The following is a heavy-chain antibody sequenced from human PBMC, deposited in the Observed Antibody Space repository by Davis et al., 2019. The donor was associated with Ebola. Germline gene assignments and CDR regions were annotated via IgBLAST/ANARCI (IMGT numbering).Heavy chain of an antibody. D-gene: IGHD1-14*01. CDR3: ARDLPGGDWYFDL. J-gene: IGHJ2*01. CDR1: GFTFSNYD. V-gene: IGHV3-64*04. Sequence: GGSLRLSCSASGFTFSNYDMHWVRQAPGKGLEYVSAISRNGGITYYADSVKGRFTISRDNSKNTLYLQMSSLRAEDTAVYYCARDLPGGDWYFDLWGRGTLVTVSS. CDR2: ISRNGGIT.